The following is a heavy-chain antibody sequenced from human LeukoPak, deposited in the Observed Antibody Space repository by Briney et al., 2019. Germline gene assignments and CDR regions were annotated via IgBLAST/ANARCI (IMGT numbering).Heavy chain of an antibody. CDR3: AREFEAAGPIDY. CDR1: GYSISSGYY. CDR2: IYHSGST. V-gene: IGHV4-38-2*02. D-gene: IGHD2-15*01. Sequence: SETLSLTCTVSGYSISSGYYWGWIRQPPGKGLEWIGSIYHSGSTNYNPSLKSRVTMSVDTSKNQFSLKLSSVTAADTAVYYCAREFEAAGPIDYWGQGTLVTVSS. J-gene: IGHJ4*02.